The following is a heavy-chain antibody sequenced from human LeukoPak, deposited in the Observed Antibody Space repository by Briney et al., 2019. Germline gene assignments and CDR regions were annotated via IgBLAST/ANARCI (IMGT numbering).Heavy chain of an antibody. CDR3: AKDSPTVTTVGWGAR. CDR1: TDSITSNW. CDR2: VHRTGST. J-gene: IGHJ4*02. V-gene: IGHV4-4*02. Sequence: SETLSLTCAVSTDSITSNWWSWVRQPPGKGLEWIGEVHRTGSTNYYPSLQSRVTISIDKSKNQIALELTSMTAADTAVYYCAKDSPTVTTVGWGARWGQGTLVTVSS. D-gene: IGHD4-17*01.